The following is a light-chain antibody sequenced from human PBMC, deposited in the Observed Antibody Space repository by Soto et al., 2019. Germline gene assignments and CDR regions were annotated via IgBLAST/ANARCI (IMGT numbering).Light chain of an antibody. V-gene: IGKV1-5*03. CDR1: QSIKNG. CDR3: QQYNSYSQFT. J-gene: IGKJ3*01. Sequence: DIQMTQSPSTLSASVGDRVTITCRASQSIKNGLAWYQQKPGEAPKLLIYKAYTLESGVQSRFSGSGSGTEFTLTISCLQPDDVATYYCQQYNSYSQFTFGPGTKVDIK. CDR2: KAY.